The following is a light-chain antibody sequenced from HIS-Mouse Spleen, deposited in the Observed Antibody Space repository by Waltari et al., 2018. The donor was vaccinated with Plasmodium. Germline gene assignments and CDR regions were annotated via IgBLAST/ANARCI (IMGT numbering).Light chain of an antibody. V-gene: IGKV1-8*01. Sequence: AIRMTQSPSSFSASKGDRVTITCRASQGISSYLAWDQQKPGKAPKLLIYAASTLQSGVPSRFSGSGSGTDFTLTYSCLQSEDFAAYYGQQYYSYPRTFGGGTKVEIK. J-gene: IGKJ4*01. CDR3: QQYYSYPRT. CDR2: AAS. CDR1: QGISSY.